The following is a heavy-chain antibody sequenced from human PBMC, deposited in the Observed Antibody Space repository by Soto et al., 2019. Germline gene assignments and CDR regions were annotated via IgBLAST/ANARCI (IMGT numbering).Heavy chain of an antibody. V-gene: IGHV1-18*01. D-gene: IGHD6-19*01. Sequence: ASVKVSCKASGYSFTSYGISWVRQAPGQGLEWMGWISAYNGNTKYAQKLQGRVTMTTDTSTSTAYMELKSLRSDDTAVYYCARNLAVAPIDHWGQGTLVTVSS. CDR1: GYSFTSYG. CDR3: ARNLAVAPIDH. J-gene: IGHJ4*02. CDR2: ISAYNGNT.